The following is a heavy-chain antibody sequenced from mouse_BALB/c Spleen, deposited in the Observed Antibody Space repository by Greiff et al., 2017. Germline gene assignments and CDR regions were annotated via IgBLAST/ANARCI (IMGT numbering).Heavy chain of an antibody. J-gene: IGHJ1*01. V-gene: IGHV5-6*01. CDR1: GFTFSSYG. Sequence: DVQLVESGGDLVKPGGSLKLSCAASGFTFSSYGMSWVRQTPDKRLEWVATISSGGSYTYYPDSVKGRFTISRDNAKNTLYLQMSSLKSEDTAMYYCARQRYDRYFDVWGEGTTVTVSS. D-gene: IGHD2-14*01. CDR3: ARQRYDRYFDV. CDR2: ISSGGSYT.